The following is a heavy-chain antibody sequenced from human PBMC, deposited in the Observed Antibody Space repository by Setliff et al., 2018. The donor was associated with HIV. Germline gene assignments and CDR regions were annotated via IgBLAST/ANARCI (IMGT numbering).Heavy chain of an antibody. CDR1: GYRFIGHY. CDR3: ARDRLGHIDRPYFDY. V-gene: IGHV1-8*02. D-gene: IGHD2-21*01. CDR2: MNPNSGNT. J-gene: IGHJ4*02. Sequence: GASVKVSCKTSGYRFIGHYLHWVRLAPGQGLEWMGWMNPNSGNTGYAQKFQGRVTMTRNTSISTAYMELSSLRSEDTAVYYCARDRLGHIDRPYFDYWGQGTLVTVSS.